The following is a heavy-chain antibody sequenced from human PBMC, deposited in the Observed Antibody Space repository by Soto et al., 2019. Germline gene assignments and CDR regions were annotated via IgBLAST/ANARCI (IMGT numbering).Heavy chain of an antibody. D-gene: IGHD6-13*01. J-gene: IGHJ5*02. V-gene: IGHV4-31*03. Sequence: SETLSLTCTVSGGSISNSNYYWGWIRQPPGKGLEWIGYIYYSGSTSYNPSLKSRVTISVDTSKNHFSLKLSSVTAADTAVYYCARVFSDSSSFFDPWGQGTLGTVSS. CDR3: ARVFSDSSSFFDP. CDR2: IYYSGST. CDR1: GGSISNSNYY.